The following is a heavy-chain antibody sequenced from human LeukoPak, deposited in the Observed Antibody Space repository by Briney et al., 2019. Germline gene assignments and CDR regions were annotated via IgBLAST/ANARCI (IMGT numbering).Heavy chain of an antibody. V-gene: IGHV4-39*07. Sequence: PSETLSLTCTVSGGSISSNTYYWAWIRQPPGKGLEWIGSIYHTGTTYHNPSLKSRVTISVDTSKNQFSLKLSSVTAADTAVYYCARGGVVRGVIMRLDYWGQGTLVTVSS. CDR1: GGSISSNTYY. CDR3: ARGGVVRGVIMRLDY. J-gene: IGHJ4*02. CDR2: IYHTGTT. D-gene: IGHD3-10*01.